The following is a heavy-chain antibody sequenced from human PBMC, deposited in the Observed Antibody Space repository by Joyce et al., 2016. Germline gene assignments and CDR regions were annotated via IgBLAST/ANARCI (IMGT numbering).Heavy chain of an antibody. V-gene: IGHV4-4*02. CDR3: VRDWVNAFDI. Sequence: QVQLQESGPGLVKPSGTLSLTCDVSGASINSTSWWTWVRQPPGKGLEWIGQIYHSGSTNYNPSLKSRITISRDKSKNQFSLKVNSVTAADTAVYYCVRDWVNAFDIWGQGTMVTVSS. CDR2: IYHSGST. D-gene: IGHD3-16*01. J-gene: IGHJ3*02. CDR1: GASINSTSW.